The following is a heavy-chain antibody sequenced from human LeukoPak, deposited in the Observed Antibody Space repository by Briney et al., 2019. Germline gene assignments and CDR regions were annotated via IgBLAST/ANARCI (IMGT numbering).Heavy chain of an antibody. D-gene: IGHD2-15*01. V-gene: IGHV7-4-1*02. CDR3: ARGGYCSGGSCSSAGLSH. Sequence: ASVKVSCKASGYTFTNYAMNWVRQAPGQGLEWMGWMNTNTGNPTYDQGFTGRFVFSLDTSVSTTYLQLSSLKAEDTAVYYCARGGYCSGGSCSSAGLSHWGQGTLVTASS. CDR2: MNTNTGNP. CDR1: GYTFTNYA. J-gene: IGHJ4*02.